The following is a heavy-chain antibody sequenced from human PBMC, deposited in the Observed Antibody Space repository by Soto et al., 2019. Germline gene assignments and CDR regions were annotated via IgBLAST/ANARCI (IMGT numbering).Heavy chain of an antibody. CDR1: GYTFTTYY. CDR2: INPGGVST. Sequence: QVQLVQSGAEVKKPGASVEVSCKASGYTFTTYYIHWVRHAPGQGLEWMGVINPGGVSTKYAQKFQDRVTTTSDTSTSTGYMDLSSLRSEETAVYFCERGGNGDNVGYWYFDLWGRGTLVTVSP. D-gene: IGHD4-17*01. V-gene: IGHV1-46*01. CDR3: ERGGNGDNVGYWYFDL. J-gene: IGHJ2*01.